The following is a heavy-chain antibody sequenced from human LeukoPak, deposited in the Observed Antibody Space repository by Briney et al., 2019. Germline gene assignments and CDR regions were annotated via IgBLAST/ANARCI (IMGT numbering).Heavy chain of an antibody. CDR2: IYPGDSDT. V-gene: IGHV5-51*01. D-gene: IGHD5-12*01. CDR1: GYSFTSYW. CDR3: ARLRAYSGYDYALRDYDY. Sequence: GESLKISCKGSGYSFTSYWIGWVRQMPGKGLEWMGIIYPGDSDTRYSPFFQGQVTISADKSISTAYLQWSSLKPSDTAMYYCARLRAYSGYDYALRDYDYWGQGTLVTVSS. J-gene: IGHJ4*02.